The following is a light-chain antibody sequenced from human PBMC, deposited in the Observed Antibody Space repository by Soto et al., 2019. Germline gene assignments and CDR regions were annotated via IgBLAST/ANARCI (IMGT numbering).Light chain of an antibody. Sequence: IVDAHSTKNIAGSRYERATINCHSSQSILFSSNIKNYLAWYQQKPGQPPKLLISWASTRESGVPDRSSGRGSGTDFTLTISSLQAEDVALYYCQHYYYLLWPFGEGTKVAIK. CDR1: QSILFSSNIKNY. CDR3: QHYYYLLWP. V-gene: IGKV4-1*01. CDR2: WAS. J-gene: IGKJ1*01.